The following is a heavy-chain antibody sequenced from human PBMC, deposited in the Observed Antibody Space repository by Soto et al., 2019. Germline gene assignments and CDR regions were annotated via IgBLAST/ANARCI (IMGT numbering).Heavy chain of an antibody. CDR2: VPYDGSKK. J-gene: IGHJ4*02. CDR3: AKDLSVIATVNYFDY. CDR1: GFTFSDYG. V-gene: IGHV3-30*18. D-gene: IGHD4-17*01. Sequence: QVHLVESGGGVVQPGRSLRLSCAASGFTFSDYGMHWVRQAPGKGLEWVAVVPYDGSKKYYADSVKGRFTISRDNSKNTIYLQMNSLRTEDTAVYYCAKDLSVIATVNYFDYWGQGTLVTVSS.